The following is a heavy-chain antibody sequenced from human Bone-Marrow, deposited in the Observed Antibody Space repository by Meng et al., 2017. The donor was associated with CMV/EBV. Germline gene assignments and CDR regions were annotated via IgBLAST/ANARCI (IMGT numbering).Heavy chain of an antibody. V-gene: IGHV4-38-2*02. Sequence: SETLSLTCTVSGYSISSGYYWGWIRQPPGKGLVWIGSIYHSGSTYYNPPLKSRVTISVDTSKNQFSLKLSSVTAADTAVYYCARPKWEPSTYYYDNWGQGTLVTVSS. CDR1: GYSISSGYY. J-gene: IGHJ4*02. CDR2: IYHSGST. CDR3: ARPKWEPSTYYYDN. D-gene: IGHD1-26*01.